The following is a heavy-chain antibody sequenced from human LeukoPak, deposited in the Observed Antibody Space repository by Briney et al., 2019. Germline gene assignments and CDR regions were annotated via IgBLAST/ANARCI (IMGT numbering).Heavy chain of an antibody. CDR3: TRYPVGATVDGMDV. Sequence: GGSLRLSCTASGFTFGDYAMSWFRQAPGKGLEWVGFIRRKAYGGTTEHTASVKGRFTISRDDSKCIAYLQMNTPKSADTAVYYCTRYPVGATVDGMDVWGQGTTVTVSS. D-gene: IGHD1-26*01. J-gene: IGHJ6*02. CDR2: IRRKAYGGTT. V-gene: IGHV3-49*01. CDR1: GFTFGDYA.